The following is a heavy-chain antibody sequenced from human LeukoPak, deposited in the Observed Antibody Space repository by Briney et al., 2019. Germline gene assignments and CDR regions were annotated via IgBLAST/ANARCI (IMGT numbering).Heavy chain of an antibody. CDR2: MSYSGTT. Sequence: SETLSLTCTVSGDSISSRRCYWGWIRQPPGKGLQWIESMSYSGTTYYNPSLKSRVTISLDTSKNQFSLKLSSVTAADTAVYYCARDLGYYDFWSGYYMDVWGKGTTVTVSS. V-gene: IGHV4-39*07. CDR1: GDSISSRRCY. J-gene: IGHJ6*03. D-gene: IGHD3-3*01. CDR3: ARDLGYYDFWSGYYMDV.